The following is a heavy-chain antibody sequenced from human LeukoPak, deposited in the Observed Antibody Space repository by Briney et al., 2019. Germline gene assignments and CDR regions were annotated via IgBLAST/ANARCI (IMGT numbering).Heavy chain of an antibody. J-gene: IGHJ4*02. CDR3: AREGGYSYGYSSNVVDY. D-gene: IGHD5-18*01. Sequence: SETLSLTCTVSGGSISSYYWSWIRQHPGKGLEWIGYIYYSGSTYYNPSLKSRVTISVDTSKSQFSLKLSSVTAADTAVYYCAREGGYSYGYSSNVVDYWGQGTLVTVSS. CDR2: IYYSGST. V-gene: IGHV4-59*06. CDR1: GGSISSYY.